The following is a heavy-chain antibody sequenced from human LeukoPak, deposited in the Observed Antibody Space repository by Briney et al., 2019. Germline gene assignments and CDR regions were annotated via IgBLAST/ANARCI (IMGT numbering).Heavy chain of an antibody. CDR3: VRHVRDYGDFP. D-gene: IGHD4-17*01. Sequence: GESLRISCKTSGYTFTNYWIGWVRQMPGKGLEWMGIIYPGDSDTRYSPSFQGQVIISADKSTSTAYLQWSSLKAADSGMYYCVRHVRDYGDFPWGQGTLVTVSS. V-gene: IGHV5-51*01. CDR1: GYTFTNYW. CDR2: IYPGDSDT. J-gene: IGHJ5*02.